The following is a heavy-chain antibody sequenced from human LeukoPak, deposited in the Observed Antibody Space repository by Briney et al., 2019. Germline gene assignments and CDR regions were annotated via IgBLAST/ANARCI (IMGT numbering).Heavy chain of an antibody. J-gene: IGHJ4*02. D-gene: IGHD3-22*01. Sequence: SETLSLTCAVYGGSFSGYYWSWIRQPPGKGLEWIGEINHSGSTNYNPSLKSRVTISVDTSKNQFSLKLSSVTAADTAVYYCARGGVGYDSSGYSYYFDYWGQGTLVTVSS. CDR3: ARGGVGYDSSGYSYYFDY. CDR2: INHSGST. V-gene: IGHV4-34*01. CDR1: GGSFSGYY.